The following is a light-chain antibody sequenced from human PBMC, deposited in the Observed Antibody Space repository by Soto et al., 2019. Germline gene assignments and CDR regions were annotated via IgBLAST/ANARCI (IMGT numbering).Light chain of an antibody. Sequence: QPVRTQSPSSSASLGASVKLTCTLSSGHSSYAIAWHQQQPEKGPRYLMKLSSDGSHSKGDGIPDRFSGSSSGAERYLTISSLQSEDEADYYCQTWDTGARVVFGGGTKVTVL. J-gene: IGLJ2*01. V-gene: IGLV4-69*01. CDR1: SGHSSYA. CDR3: QTWDTGARVV. CDR2: LSSDGSH.